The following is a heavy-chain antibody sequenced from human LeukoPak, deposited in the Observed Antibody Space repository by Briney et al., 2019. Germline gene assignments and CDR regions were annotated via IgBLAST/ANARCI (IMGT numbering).Heavy chain of an antibody. CDR3: SKVGSASGYAPTDY. CDR2: ISADGDAT. J-gene: IGHJ4*02. Sequence: GGSLRLSCAAPGFTFRSYGMSWVRQAPGKGLEWVSVISADGDATYYADSVKGRFTISRDNSNNTLYLHMSSLTAEDTAVYYCSKVGSASGYAPTDYWGQGILVTVSS. CDR1: GFTFRSYG. D-gene: IGHD2-2*01. V-gene: IGHV3-23*01.